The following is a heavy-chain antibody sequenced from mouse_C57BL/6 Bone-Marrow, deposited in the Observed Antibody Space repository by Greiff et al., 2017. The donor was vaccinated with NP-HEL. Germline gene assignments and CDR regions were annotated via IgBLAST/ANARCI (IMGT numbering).Heavy chain of an antibody. CDR1: GYAFTNYL. D-gene: IGHD5-1*01. V-gene: IGHV1-54*01. CDR3: ARRYLYAMDY. CDR2: INPGSGGT. J-gene: IGHJ4*01. Sequence: VQLQQSGAELVRPGTSVKVSCKASGYAFTNYLIEWVKQRPGQGLEWIGVINPGSGGTNYNEKFKGKATLTADKSSSTAYMQLSSLTSEDSAVYFCARRYLYAMDYWGQGTSVTVSS.